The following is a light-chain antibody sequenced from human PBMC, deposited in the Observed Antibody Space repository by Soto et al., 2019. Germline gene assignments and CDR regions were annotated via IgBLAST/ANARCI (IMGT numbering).Light chain of an antibody. CDR2: EVS. CDR3: SSYTRSNTWV. J-gene: IGLJ3*02. V-gene: IGLV2-14*01. CDR1: SSDVGGYNY. Sequence: QSALTQPASVSGSPGQSITISCTGTSSDVGGYNYVSWYQQHPGKGPRLMIYEVSNRPSGLSNRFSGSKSDNTASLTISGLQAEDEADYYCSSYTRSNTWVFRGGTKLTVL.